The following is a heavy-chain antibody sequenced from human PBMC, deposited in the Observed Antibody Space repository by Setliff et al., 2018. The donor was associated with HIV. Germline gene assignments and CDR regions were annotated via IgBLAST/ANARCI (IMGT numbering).Heavy chain of an antibody. CDR2: FDPDDGET. J-gene: IGHJ5*02. Sequence: GASVKVSCKASGYTFSNYDINWVRQATGQGLEWMGGFDPDDGETVYAQQFQGRVTMTEDTSTDTAYMELTSLRSEDTAMYYCAPVSSGWFDPWGQGTLVT. V-gene: IGHV1-24*01. CDR3: APVSSGWFDP. CDR1: GYTFSNYD. D-gene: IGHD6-25*01.